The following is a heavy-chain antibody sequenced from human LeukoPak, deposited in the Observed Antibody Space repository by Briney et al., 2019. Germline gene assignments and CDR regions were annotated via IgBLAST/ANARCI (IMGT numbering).Heavy chain of an antibody. V-gene: IGHV3-33*01. D-gene: IGHD3-22*01. CDR3: ARAFGASSGYSVDY. CDR2: IWYDGSNK. CDR1: GFTFSSYA. J-gene: IGHJ4*02. Sequence: GRSLRLSCAASGFTFSSYAMHWVRQAPGKGLEWVTVIWYDGSNKHYADSVKGRFTISRDNSKNTLYLQMDSLRAEDTAFYYCARAFGASSGYSVDYWGQGTLVTVSS.